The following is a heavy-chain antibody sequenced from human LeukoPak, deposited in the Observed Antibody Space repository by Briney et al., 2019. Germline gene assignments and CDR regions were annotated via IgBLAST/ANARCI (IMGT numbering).Heavy chain of an antibody. CDR3: AKQRDGYYFDY. J-gene: IGHJ4*02. CDR2: NSGSGYST. V-gene: IGHV3-23*01. CDR1: GFTFSSYA. Sequence: GGSLRLSCAASGFTFSSYAVSWVRQAPGKGLEWFSANSGSGYSTYYADPVKGRFTISRDNSKNTLYLQMNSLRAEDTAVYYCAKQRDGYYFDYWGQGTLVTVSS. D-gene: IGHD2-21*01.